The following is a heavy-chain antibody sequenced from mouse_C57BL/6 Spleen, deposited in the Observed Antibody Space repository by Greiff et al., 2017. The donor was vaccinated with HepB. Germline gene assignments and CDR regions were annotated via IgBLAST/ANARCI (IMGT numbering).Heavy chain of an antibody. CDR2: INPGSGGT. Sequence: QVQLKESGAELVRPGTSVKVSCKASGYAFTNYLIEWVKQRPGQGLEWIGVINPGSGGTNYNEKFKGKATLTADKSSSTAYMQLSSLTSEDSAVYFCARGDRYYAMDYWGQGTSVTVSS. CDR1: GYAFTNYL. V-gene: IGHV1-54*01. J-gene: IGHJ4*01. D-gene: IGHD2-14*01. CDR3: ARGDRYYAMDY.